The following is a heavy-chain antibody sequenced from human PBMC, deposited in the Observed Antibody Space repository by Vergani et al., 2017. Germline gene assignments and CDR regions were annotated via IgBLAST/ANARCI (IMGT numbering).Heavy chain of an antibody. Sequence: QVQLVQSGAEVKKPGSSVKVSCKASGGTFSSYAISWVRQAPGQGLEWMGGIIPIFGTANYAQKFQGRVTITADESTSTAYMELSSLRSADTAVYYCAGNIVVVPAAISAFDIWGQGTMVTVSS. V-gene: IGHV1-69*01. CDR3: AGNIVVVPAAISAFDI. J-gene: IGHJ3*02. CDR2: IIPIFGTA. CDR1: GGTFSSYA. D-gene: IGHD2-2*01.